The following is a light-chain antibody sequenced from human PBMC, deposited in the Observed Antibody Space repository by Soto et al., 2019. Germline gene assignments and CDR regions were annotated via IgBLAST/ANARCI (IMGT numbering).Light chain of an antibody. CDR3: QTFGSGNKWL. Sequence: NFMLTQPPSVSASPGKTVTLSCTRSSGSIVSNYVQWYQQRPGSAPTTVIFDTYQRPSGVPDRFSGSVDSSSNSASLTISGVRTEDEADYYCQTFGSGNKWLFGGGTQLTVL. V-gene: IGLV6-57*04. CDR1: SGSIVSNY. J-gene: IGLJ2*01. CDR2: DTY.